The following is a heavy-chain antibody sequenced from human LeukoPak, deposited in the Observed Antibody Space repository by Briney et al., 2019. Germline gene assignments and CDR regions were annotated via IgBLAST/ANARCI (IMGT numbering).Heavy chain of an antibody. D-gene: IGHD3-3*01. Sequence: SETLSLTCTVSGGSISSSGYYWGWIRQPPGKGLEWIGSMYYSGSTYYTPSLKSRVTISVDTSKNHFSLKLSSVTAADTAVYYCARDFRGGYDFWSGYYTPYYFDYWGQGTLVTVSP. CDR1: GGSISSSGYY. CDR2: MYYSGST. CDR3: ARDFRGGYDFWSGYYTPYYFDY. V-gene: IGHV4-39*07. J-gene: IGHJ4*02.